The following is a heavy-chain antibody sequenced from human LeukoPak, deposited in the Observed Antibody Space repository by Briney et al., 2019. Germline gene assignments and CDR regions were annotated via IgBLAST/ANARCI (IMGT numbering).Heavy chain of an antibody. J-gene: IGHJ4*02. V-gene: IGHV4-61*02. Sequence: SETLSLNCTVTGGCISSGSYYWSWIRPPPGKGLEWIGRIYTSGSTNYNPSLKSRVTISVDTSKNQFSLKLSSVTAADTAVYYCAREETYDFWTIFDYWGQGTLVTVSS. CDR1: GGCISSGSYY. CDR2: IYTSGST. CDR3: AREETYDFWTIFDY. D-gene: IGHD3-3*01.